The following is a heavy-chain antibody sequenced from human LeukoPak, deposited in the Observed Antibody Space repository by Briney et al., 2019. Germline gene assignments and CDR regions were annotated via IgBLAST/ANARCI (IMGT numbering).Heavy chain of an antibody. J-gene: IGHJ6*03. Sequence: ASVKVSCKASGYTFTSYIISWVRQAPGQGLEWMGWINAYNGNTDYAQRVQGRVTMTTDTSTSTAYMELRSLRSDDTAVYYCARDRHIAAAVYYYYMDVWGTGTPVPVSS. CDR3: ARDRHIAAAVYYYYMDV. CDR1: GYTFTSYI. V-gene: IGHV1-18*01. CDR2: INAYNGNT. D-gene: IGHD6-13*01.